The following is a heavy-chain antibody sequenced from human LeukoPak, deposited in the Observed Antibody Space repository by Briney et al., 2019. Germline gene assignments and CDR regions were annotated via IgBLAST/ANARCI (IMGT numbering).Heavy chain of an antibody. J-gene: IGHJ3*02. Sequence: AETLSLTCTVSGGSISSYYWSWIRQPAGKGLEWIGRIYTSGSTNYNPSLKSRVTISLDTSRNQFSLKLNSVTATDTAVYYCAKSNGYGLVDIWGQGTMVTVSS. CDR3: AKSNGYGLVDI. CDR2: IYTSGST. V-gene: IGHV4-4*07. CDR1: GGSISSYY. D-gene: IGHD3-10*01.